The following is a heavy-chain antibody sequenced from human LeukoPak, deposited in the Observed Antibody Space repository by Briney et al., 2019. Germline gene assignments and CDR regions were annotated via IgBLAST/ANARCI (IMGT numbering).Heavy chain of an antibody. J-gene: IGHJ4*02. Sequence: ASVKVSCKASGYTFTSYDINWVRQATGQGLEWMGWMNPNSGNTGYAQKFQGRVTITRNTSISTAYMELSSLRAEDTAVYYCARDLLGSHTSYSSGAWDCWGQGTLVTVSS. V-gene: IGHV1-8*03. CDR2: MNPNSGNT. CDR1: GYTFTSYD. D-gene: IGHD3-9*01. CDR3: ARDLLGSHTSYSSGAWDC.